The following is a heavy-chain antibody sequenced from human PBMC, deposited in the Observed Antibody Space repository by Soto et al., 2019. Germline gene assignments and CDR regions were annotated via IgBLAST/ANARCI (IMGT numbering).Heavy chain of an antibody. CDR1: GYTFTSYG. CDR2: ISAYNGNT. CDR3: ARPRGIAVAGYFDY. Sequence: ASVKVSCKASGYTFTSYGISWVRQAPGQGLEWMGWISAYNGNTNYAQKLQGRVTMTTDTSTSTAYMELRSLRSDDTAVYYCARPRGIAVAGYFDYWGQGTLVTVSS. V-gene: IGHV1-18*01. D-gene: IGHD6-19*01. J-gene: IGHJ4*02.